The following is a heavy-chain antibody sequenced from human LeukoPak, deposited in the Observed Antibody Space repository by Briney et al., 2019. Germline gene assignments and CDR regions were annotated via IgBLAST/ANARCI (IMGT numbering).Heavy chain of an antibody. CDR1: GYTFTGYY. Sequence: GASVKVSCKASGYTFTGYYMHWVRQAPGQGLEWMGWINPNSGGTNYAQKFQGRVTMTRDTSISTAYMELSRLRSDDTAVYYCATTYDGGVYDFDYWGQGTLVTVSS. V-gene: IGHV1-2*02. J-gene: IGHJ4*02. D-gene: IGHD5-12*01. CDR2: INPNSGGT. CDR3: ATTYDGGVYDFDY.